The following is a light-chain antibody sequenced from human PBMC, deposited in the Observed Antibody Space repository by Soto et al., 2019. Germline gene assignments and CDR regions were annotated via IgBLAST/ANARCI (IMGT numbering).Light chain of an antibody. CDR1: SSDVGGYNY. Sequence: QSALAQPPSVSGSPGQSVTISRTDTSSDVGGYNYVSWYQQHPGNAPKVIIFDVSKRPSGVPDRFSGSKSGSTASLTISGLQPDDEADYYCCSYAGGFYVVGTGTKVTVL. CDR2: DVS. CDR3: CSYAGGFYV. V-gene: IGLV2-11*01. J-gene: IGLJ1*01.